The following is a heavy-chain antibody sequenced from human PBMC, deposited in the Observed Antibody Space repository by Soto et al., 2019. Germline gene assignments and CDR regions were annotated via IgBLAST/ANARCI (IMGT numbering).Heavy chain of an antibody. CDR1: GGSISSYY. D-gene: IGHD3-16*01. CDR3: ASRTRSTSHYYGMDV. CDR2: IYTSGST. J-gene: IGHJ6*02. Sequence: QVQLQESGPGLVKPSETLSLTCTDSGGSISSYYWSWIRQPAGKGLEWIGRIYTSGSTNYNPSLKRRVTMSVDTSKNQCSLKMSSVTVADTAVYYCASRTRSTSHYYGMDVWGQGTTVTVSS. V-gene: IGHV4-4*07.